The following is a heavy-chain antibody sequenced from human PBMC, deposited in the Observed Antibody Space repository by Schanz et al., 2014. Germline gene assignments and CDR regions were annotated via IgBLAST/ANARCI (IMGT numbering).Heavy chain of an antibody. CDR1: GYTFTSYG. J-gene: IGHJ5*02. CDR3: ARESVSRTRLFDP. Sequence: QVQLLQSGAEVKKPGASVKVSCKASGYTFTSYGFSWVRQAPGQGLEWMGRISPSSGGTNYAQNFQGRVTMTKDTSINTVYMELSTLTSDDTAVYYCARESVSRTRLFDPWGQGTLVTVSS. V-gene: IGHV1-2*06. D-gene: IGHD3-3*01. CDR2: ISPSSGGT.